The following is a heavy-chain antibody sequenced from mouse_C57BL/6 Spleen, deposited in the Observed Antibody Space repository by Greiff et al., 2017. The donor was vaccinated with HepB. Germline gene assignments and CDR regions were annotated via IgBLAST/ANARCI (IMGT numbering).Heavy chain of an antibody. J-gene: IGHJ1*03. V-gene: IGHV3-6*01. D-gene: IGHD2-4*01. CDR3: ARDDDYDGYFDV. CDR2: ISYDGSN. CDR1: GYSITSGYY. Sequence: EVKLMESGPGLVKPSQSLSLTCSVTGYSITSGYYWNWIRQFPGNKLEWMGYISYDGSNNYNPSLKNRISITRDTSKNQFFLKLNSVTTEDTATYYCARDDDYDGYFDVWGTGTTVTVSS.